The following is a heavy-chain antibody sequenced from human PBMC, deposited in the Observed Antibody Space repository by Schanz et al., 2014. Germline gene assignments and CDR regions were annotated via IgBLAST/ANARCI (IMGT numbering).Heavy chain of an antibody. CDR3: ARPSDSSWYMDV. CDR1: GFTFSSYT. Sequence: EVQLLESGGGLVRPGGSLRLSCAASGFTFSSYTMNWVRQAPGKGLEWVSAISGSGGSTVYADSVKGRFTISRDNSNNTVFLQMNSLRAEDTAVYYCARPSDSSWYMDVWGKGTTVTVS. CDR2: ISGSGGST. V-gene: IGHV3-23*01. J-gene: IGHJ6*03. D-gene: IGHD2-21*02.